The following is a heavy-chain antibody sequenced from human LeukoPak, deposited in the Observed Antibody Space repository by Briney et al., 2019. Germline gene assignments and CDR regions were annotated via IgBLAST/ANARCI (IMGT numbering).Heavy chain of an antibody. D-gene: IGHD6-19*01. CDR3: ATGRSSGWSYAFDI. Sequence: GGSLRLSCAASGLTFSRHDMHWVRQVTGEGLEWVSAIGTLADTFYSDSVKGRFTISRENAKNSLYLQMNSLRAGDTAVYYCATGRSSGWSYAFDIWGRGTMVTVSS. V-gene: IGHV3-13*01. J-gene: IGHJ3*02. CDR1: GLTFSRHD. CDR2: IGTLADT.